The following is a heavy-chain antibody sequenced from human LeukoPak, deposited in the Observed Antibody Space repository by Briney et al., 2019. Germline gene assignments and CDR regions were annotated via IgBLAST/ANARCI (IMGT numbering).Heavy chain of an antibody. Sequence: PSQTLSLTCAVSGGSISSGGYSWSWIRQPPGKGLEWIGYIYHSESTYYNPSLESRVTISVDRSSNQFSLKLSSVTAADTAVYYCARDQGHCSGDSWLNWFDPWGQGTLVTVSS. D-gene: IGHD2-15*01. CDR3: ARDQGHCSGDSWLNWFDP. J-gene: IGHJ5*02. V-gene: IGHV4-30-2*01. CDR1: GGSISSGGYS. CDR2: IYHSEST.